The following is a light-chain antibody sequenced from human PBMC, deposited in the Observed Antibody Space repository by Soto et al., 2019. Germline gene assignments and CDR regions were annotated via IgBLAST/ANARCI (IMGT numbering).Light chain of an antibody. CDR1: XGXSSW. CDR3: QQANSFPRT. Sequence: DIQMTQSPSSVSASVGDRVTITCRARXGXSSWLAWYQQKPGKAPKLLIYAASSLQSGVPSRFSSSGSGTDFTLTISSLQPEDFATYYCQQANSFPRTFGQGTKLEIK. J-gene: IGKJ2*01. CDR2: AAS. V-gene: IGKV1-12*01.